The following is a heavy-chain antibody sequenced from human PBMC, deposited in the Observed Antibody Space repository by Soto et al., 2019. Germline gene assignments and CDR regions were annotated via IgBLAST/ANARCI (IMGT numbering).Heavy chain of an antibody. Sequence: QVQLVQSGAEVKKPGASVKVSCKASGYTFTSYAMYWVRQAPGQRLEWMGWINAGNGNTKYSQKFQGRVTITRDTSASTAYMELSILRSEDTAVYYCARDLGFGLSDYWGQGTLFTVSS. CDR2: INAGNGNT. CDR3: ARDLGFGLSDY. CDR1: GYTFTSYA. J-gene: IGHJ4*02. D-gene: IGHD3-10*01. V-gene: IGHV1-3*01.